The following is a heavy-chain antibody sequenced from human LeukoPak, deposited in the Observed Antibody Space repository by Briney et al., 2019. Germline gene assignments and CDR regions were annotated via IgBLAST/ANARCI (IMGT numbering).Heavy chain of an antibody. CDR2: IYYSGST. CDR3: ARGASSRFEH. J-gene: IGHJ4*02. D-gene: IGHD6-13*01. Sequence: TPSETLSLTCSVSGGSVSSSDHYWGWIRQARGKGLEWIGNIYYSGSTYYNPSLMTRVSISVDTSKNQFSLKLSSVTAADTAVYYCARGASSRFEHWGQGTLVTVSS. CDR1: GGSVSSSDHY. V-gene: IGHV4-39*07.